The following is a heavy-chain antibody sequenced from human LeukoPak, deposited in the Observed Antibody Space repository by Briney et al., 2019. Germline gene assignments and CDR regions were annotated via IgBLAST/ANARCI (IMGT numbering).Heavy chain of an antibody. CDR3: VSFYETY. D-gene: IGHD2/OR15-2a*01. CDR2: INSDGSWT. CDR1: GSYW. J-gene: IGHJ4*02. V-gene: IGHV3-74*01. Sequence: GGSLRLSCAASGSYWMHWVRQAPGKGLVWVSHINSDGSWTSYADSVKGRFTISKDNAKNTVYPQMNNLRAEDTAVYYCVSFYETYWGRGTLVTVSS.